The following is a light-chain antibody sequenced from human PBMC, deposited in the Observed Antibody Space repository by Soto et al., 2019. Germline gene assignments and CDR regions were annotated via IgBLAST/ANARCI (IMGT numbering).Light chain of an antibody. J-gene: IGLJ1*01. CDR3: SSWARSLYV. CDR2: EVS. Sequence: LTQPASVSGSPGQSITISCTGTSSDIGGYNYVSWYQQHPGKAPKLMIYEVSKRPSGVSNRFSGSKSGNTASLTISGLQAEDEADYYCSSWARSLYVFGSGTKVTVL. V-gene: IGLV2-14*01. CDR1: SSDIGGYNY.